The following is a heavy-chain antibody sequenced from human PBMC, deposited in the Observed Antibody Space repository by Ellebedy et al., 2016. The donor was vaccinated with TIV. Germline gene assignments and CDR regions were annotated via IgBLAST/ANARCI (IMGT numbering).Heavy chain of an antibody. D-gene: IGHD2-15*01. Sequence: SETLSLXXTVSGGSISSGDYYWSWIRQHPGKGLEWIGRIYSSGSTTYSSSLKSRVTMSVDPSKNQFSLKLTSVTAADTAVYYCARDPLGQVVDIWGQGTVVTVSS. CDR3: ARDPLGQVVDI. CDR2: IYSSGST. V-gene: IGHV4-61*08. J-gene: IGHJ3*02. CDR1: GGSISSGDYY.